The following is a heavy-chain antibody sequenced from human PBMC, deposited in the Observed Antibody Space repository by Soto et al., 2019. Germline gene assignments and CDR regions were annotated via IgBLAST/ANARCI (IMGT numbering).Heavy chain of an antibody. D-gene: IGHD3-3*01. V-gene: IGHV3-48*01. Sequence: GGSLRLSCAASGFTFSSYSMNWVCQAPGKGLEWVSYISSSSSTIYYADSVKGRFTISRDNSKNTLYLQMNSLRAEDTAVYYCARDKKVYYDFWSGYSSNAFDIWGQGTMVTVSS. CDR1: GFTFSSYS. CDR2: ISSSSSTI. J-gene: IGHJ3*02. CDR3: ARDKKVYYDFWSGYSSNAFDI.